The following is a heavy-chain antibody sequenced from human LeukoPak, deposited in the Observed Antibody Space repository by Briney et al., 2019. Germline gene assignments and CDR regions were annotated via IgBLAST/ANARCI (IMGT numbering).Heavy chain of an antibody. Sequence: SETLSLTCTVSGGSISSYYWSWIRQPAGKGLEWIGRIYTSGSTNYNPSLKSRVTMSVDTSKNQFSLKLSSVTAADTAVYYCARSQSHYDFWSGYYTQYYYNYYMDVWGKGTTVTVSS. V-gene: IGHV4-4*07. J-gene: IGHJ6*03. CDR2: IYTSGST. D-gene: IGHD3-3*01. CDR3: ARSQSHYDFWSGYYTQYYYNYYMDV. CDR1: GGSISSYY.